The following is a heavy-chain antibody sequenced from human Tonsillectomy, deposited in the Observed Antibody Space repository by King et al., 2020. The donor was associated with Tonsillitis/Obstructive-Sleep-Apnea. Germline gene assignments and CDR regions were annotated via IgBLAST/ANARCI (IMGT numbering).Heavy chain of an antibody. CDR2: INHIGIT. D-gene: IGHD5-18*01. V-gene: IGHV4-34*01. CDR1: GGSFSGYY. Sequence: VQLPQWGAGLLKPSETLSLTCAVYGGSFSGYYWTWIRQPPGKGLEWIGEINHIGITNYNPSLKSRVTISVDTSKNQFSLNLTSVTAADTAMYYCARIPLYGYWRDYWGQGTLVTVSS. CDR3: ARIPLYGYWRDY. J-gene: IGHJ4*02.